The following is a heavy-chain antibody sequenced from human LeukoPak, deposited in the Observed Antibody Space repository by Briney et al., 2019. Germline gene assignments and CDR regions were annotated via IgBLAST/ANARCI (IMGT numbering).Heavy chain of an antibody. CDR1: GDSITGYY. V-gene: IGHV4-39*07. CDR2: IYYTGNT. Sequence: PSETLSLTCSVSGDSITGYYWGWIRQPPGKGLEWIGNIYYTGNTYYNSSLKSRVTISLDTSKNQFSPKLSSVTAADTAVYYCARDPRNYYGSGSQNGGFDYWGQGTLVTVSS. CDR3: ARDPRNYYGSGSQNGGFDY. D-gene: IGHD3-10*01. J-gene: IGHJ4*02.